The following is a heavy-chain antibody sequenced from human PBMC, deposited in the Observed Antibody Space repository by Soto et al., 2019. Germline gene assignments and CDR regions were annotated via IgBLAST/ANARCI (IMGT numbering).Heavy chain of an antibody. V-gene: IGHV3-21*01. Sequence: PGGSLRLSCAASGFTFSSYSMNWVRQAPGKGLEWVSSISSSSSYIYYADSVKGRFTISRDNAKNSLYLQMNSLRAEDTAVYYCARATLRVPAARTYGMDVWGQGTTVTVSS. CDR1: GFTFSSYS. D-gene: IGHD2-2*01. CDR3: ARATLRVPAARTYGMDV. CDR2: ISSSSSYI. J-gene: IGHJ6*02.